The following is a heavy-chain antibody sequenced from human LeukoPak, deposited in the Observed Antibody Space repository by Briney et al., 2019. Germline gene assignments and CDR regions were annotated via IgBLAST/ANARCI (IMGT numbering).Heavy chain of an antibody. CDR1: GFTFRNYA. CDR2: ISGGGSNT. J-gene: IGHJ4*02. V-gene: IGHV3-23*01. CDR3: AKDERNWNYNLASQTYD. Sequence: GGSLRLSCAASGFTFRNYAMSWVRQAPGKGLEWVSTISGGGSNTYSADSLKGRFTISRDNSKNTLYLQMSSLRAEDTAVYYCAKDERNWNYNLASQTYDWGQGTLVTVSS. D-gene: IGHD1-7*01.